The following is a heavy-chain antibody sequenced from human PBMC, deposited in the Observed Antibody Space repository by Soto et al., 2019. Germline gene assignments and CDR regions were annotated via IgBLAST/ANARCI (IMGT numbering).Heavy chain of an antibody. CDR3: ARNGYSGYGTRYYYCGMDV. Sequence: GGSLRLSCAASGFTFSSYGMHWVRQAPGKGLEWVAVIWYDGSNKYYADSVKGRFTISRDNSKNTLYLQMNSLRAEDTAVYYCARNGYSGYGTRYYYCGMDVWGQGTTVTVSS. V-gene: IGHV3-33*01. D-gene: IGHD5-12*01. J-gene: IGHJ6*02. CDR1: GFTFSSYG. CDR2: IWYDGSNK.